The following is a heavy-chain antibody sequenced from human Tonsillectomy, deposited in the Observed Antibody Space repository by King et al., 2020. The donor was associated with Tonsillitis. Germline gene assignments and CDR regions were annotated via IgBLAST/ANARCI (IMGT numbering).Heavy chain of an antibody. V-gene: IGHV3-30-3*01. CDR2: ISHDANNK. CDR1: GFTFNNYA. D-gene: IGHD5-24*01. J-gene: IGHJ4*02. CDR3: AGEERTGYNWGHFDN. Sequence: VQLVESGGGVVQPGRSLRLSCAASGFTFNNYAMHWVRQAPGKGLEWVSVISHDANNKYYSDSVKGRFTISRDNSKNTLFLQMNSLRAEDTAVYYCAGEERTGYNWGHFDNWGQGTPVTVSS.